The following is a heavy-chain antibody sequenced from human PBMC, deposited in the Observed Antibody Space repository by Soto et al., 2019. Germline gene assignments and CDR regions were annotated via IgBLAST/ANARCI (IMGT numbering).Heavy chain of an antibody. CDR3: AKDGGVGIQPGAVDY. V-gene: IGHV3-23*01. CDR1: GFTFSSYA. CDR2: ISGSGGST. J-gene: IGHJ4*02. Sequence: GSLRLSCAASGFTFSSYAMSWVRQAPGKGLEWVSAISGSGGSTYYADSVKGRFTISRDNSKNTLYLQMNSLRAEDTAVYYCAKDGGVGIQPGAVDYWGQGTLVTVSS. D-gene: IGHD5-18*01.